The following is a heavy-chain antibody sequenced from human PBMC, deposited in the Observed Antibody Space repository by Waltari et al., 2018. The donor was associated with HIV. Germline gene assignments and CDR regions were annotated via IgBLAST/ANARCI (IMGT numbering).Heavy chain of an antibody. V-gene: IGHV1-46*01. CDR3: ARDEGGGEYNDFWSGLDYYGMDV. CDR1: GYTFTSYY. CDR2: INPSGGTT. Sequence: QLQLVQSGAEVKKPGASVKVSCKASGYTFTSYYIHWVRQAPGQGLEWMGIINPSGGTTRYAQKFQGRVTMTRETSTRTVYMELSSLRSEDTAVYYCARDEGGGEYNDFWSGLDYYGMDVWGQGTTVTVSS. D-gene: IGHD3-3*01. J-gene: IGHJ6*02.